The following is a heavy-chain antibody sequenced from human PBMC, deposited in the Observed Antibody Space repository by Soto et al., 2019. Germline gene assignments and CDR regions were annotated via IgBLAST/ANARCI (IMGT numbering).Heavy chain of an antibody. CDR2: IYYSGST. D-gene: IGHD3-3*01. CDR1: GGSISSGDYY. Sequence: QVQLQESGPGLVKPSQTLSLTCTVSGGSISSGDYYWSWIRQPPGKGLEWIGYIYYSGSTYYNPALKSRLTISVDTSKNQFSLKLSSVTAADTAVYYCARVGGTIFGVVTGWFDPWGQGTLVTVSS. V-gene: IGHV4-30-4*01. J-gene: IGHJ5*02. CDR3: ARVGGTIFGVVTGWFDP.